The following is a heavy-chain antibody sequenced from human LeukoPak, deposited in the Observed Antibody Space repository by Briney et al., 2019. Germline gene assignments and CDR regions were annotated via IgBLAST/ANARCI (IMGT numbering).Heavy chain of an antibody. J-gene: IGHJ4*02. D-gene: IGHD2-2*01. CDR1: GGSISSSSYY. Sequence: PSETLSLTCTVSGGSISSSSYYWGWIRQPPGKGLEWIGSIYYSGSTNYNPSLKSRVTISVDTSKNQFSLKLSSVTAAGTAVYYCARASMYRGYFDYWGQGTLVTVPS. V-gene: IGHV4-39*07. CDR2: IYYSGST. CDR3: ARASMYRGYFDY.